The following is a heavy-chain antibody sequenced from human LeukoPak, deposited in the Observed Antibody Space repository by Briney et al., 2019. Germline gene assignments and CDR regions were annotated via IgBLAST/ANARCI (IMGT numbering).Heavy chain of an antibody. V-gene: IGHV3-21*01. D-gene: IGHD2-2*02. CDR2: ISSSSSYI. J-gene: IGHJ5*02. Sequence: PGGSLRLSCEASGFTFSSYSMNWVRQAPGKGLGWVSSISSSSSYIYYADSVKGRFTISRDNAKNSLYLQMNSLRAEDTAVYYCARVLGVPAAILGWFDPWGQGTLVTVSS. CDR1: GFTFSSYS. CDR3: ARVLGVPAAILGWFDP.